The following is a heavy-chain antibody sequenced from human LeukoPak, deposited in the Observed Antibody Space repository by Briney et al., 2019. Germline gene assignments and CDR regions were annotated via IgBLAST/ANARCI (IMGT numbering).Heavy chain of an antibody. CDR2: ICDGSNK. CDR1: GFTFSSYG. J-gene: IGHJ4*02. Sequence: GGSLRLSCAASGFTFSSYGMNWVRQAPGKGLEWVAFICDGSNKYYADSVKGRFTISRDNFKNTLYLQMNSLRVEDTAVYYCAKDWGVYFDYWGQGTLVTVSS. CDR3: AKDWGVYFDY. V-gene: IGHV3-30*02. D-gene: IGHD3-16*01.